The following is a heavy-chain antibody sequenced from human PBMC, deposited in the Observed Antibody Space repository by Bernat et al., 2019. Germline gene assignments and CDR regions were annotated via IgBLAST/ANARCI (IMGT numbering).Heavy chain of an antibody. V-gene: IGHV3-30*02. J-gene: IGHJ4*02. CDR2: IRYDGSNK. D-gene: IGHD5-24*01. CDR3: AKCQADRWLQLPTGA. Sequence: QVQLVESGGGVVQPGGSLRLSCAASGFTFSSYGMHWVRQAPGKGLEWVAFIRYDGSNKYYADSVKGRFTISRDNSKNTLYLQMNSLRAEDTAVYYCAKCQADRWLQLPTGAWGQGTLVTVSS. CDR1: GFTFSSYG.